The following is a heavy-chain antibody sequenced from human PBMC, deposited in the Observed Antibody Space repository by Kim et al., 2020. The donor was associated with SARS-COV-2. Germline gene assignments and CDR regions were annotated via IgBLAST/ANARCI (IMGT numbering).Heavy chain of an antibody. D-gene: IGHD5-18*01. Sequence: SETLSLTCTVSGGSVSSGSYYWSWIRQPPGKGLEWIGYIYYSGSTNYNPSLKCRVTISVDTSKNQFSLKLSSVTAADTAVYYCAHEPYSSHAFDIWGQGTMVTVSS. V-gene: IGHV4-61*01. CDR3: AHEPYSSHAFDI. CDR2: IYYSGST. J-gene: IGHJ3*02. CDR1: GGSVSSGSYY.